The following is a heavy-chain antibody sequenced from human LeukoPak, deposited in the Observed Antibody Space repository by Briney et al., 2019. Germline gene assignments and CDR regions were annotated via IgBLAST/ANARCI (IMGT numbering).Heavy chain of an antibody. V-gene: IGHV5-51*01. D-gene: IGHD3-22*01. Sequence: GESLKISCKVSGYTFTNYWIVWVRQMPGKGLEWMGIIYSGDSDTRYSPSFQGQVTFSADKSITTAYLQWSSLKASDTAMYYCARRNYYDSRGYYCDYWGQGTLVTVSS. CDR2: IYSGDSDT. CDR1: GYTFTNYW. CDR3: ARRNYYDSRGYYCDY. J-gene: IGHJ4*02.